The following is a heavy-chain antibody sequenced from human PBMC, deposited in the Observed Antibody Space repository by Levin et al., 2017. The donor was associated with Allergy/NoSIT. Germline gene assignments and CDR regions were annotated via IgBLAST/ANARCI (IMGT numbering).Heavy chain of an antibody. J-gene: IGHJ4*02. CDR3: VRDDLWDAPDYFDY. CDR1: GFTFSNFA. Sequence: PGASVKVSCAVSGFTFSNFAMHWVRQSAAKGLEWVAVISFDGRHQFYAASVKGRFIISRDDSRNRLYLNMDDLRPEDTGLYYCVRDDLWDAPDYFDYWGQGTLVTVSS. V-gene: IGHV3-30*04. CDR2: ISFDGRHQ. D-gene: IGHD3-16*01.